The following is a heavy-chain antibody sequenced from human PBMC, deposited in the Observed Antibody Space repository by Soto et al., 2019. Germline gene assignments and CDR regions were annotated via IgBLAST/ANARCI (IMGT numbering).Heavy chain of an antibody. Sequence: EVQLVESGGGLVQPGGSLKLSCAASGFTFSGSAMHWVHQAAGKGLEWVGRIRSKANSYATAYGASVKGRFTISRDDSKSTAYLQMNSLKTEDTAVYYCIGYCRTTSCYASYFDYWGQGTVVTVSS. CDR3: IGYCRTTSCYASYFDY. D-gene: IGHD2-2*03. CDR1: GFTFSGSA. V-gene: IGHV3-73*02. J-gene: IGHJ4*02. CDR2: IRSKANSYAT.